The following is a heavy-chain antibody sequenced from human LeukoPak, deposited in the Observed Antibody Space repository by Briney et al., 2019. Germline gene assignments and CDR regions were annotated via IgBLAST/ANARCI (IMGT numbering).Heavy chain of an antibody. CDR3: ARDGVHLRHPSIAARPYWFDP. CDR1: GYTFTSYY. CDR2: INPSGGST. J-gene: IGHJ5*02. D-gene: IGHD6-6*01. V-gene: IGHV1-46*01. Sequence: ASVKVSRKASGYTFTSYYMHWVRQAPGQGLEWMGIINPSGGSTSYAQKFQGRVTMTRDTSTSTVYMELSSLRSEDTAVYYCARDGVHLRHPSIAARPYWFDPWGQGTLVTVSS.